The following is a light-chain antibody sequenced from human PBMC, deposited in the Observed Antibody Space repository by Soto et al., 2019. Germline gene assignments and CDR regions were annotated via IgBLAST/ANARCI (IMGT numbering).Light chain of an antibody. J-gene: IGKJ1*01. CDR1: QSVSNN. CDR3: QQRYDSWT. Sequence: ILMIQSPDTLSVSPGESATLSCRASQSVSNNLAWYQQKPGQTPRLLIYGASTRATGFPARFSGSGSGTEFTLTISSLQSEDFAVYYCQQRYDSWTFGQGTKVDI. V-gene: IGKV3-15*01. CDR2: GAS.